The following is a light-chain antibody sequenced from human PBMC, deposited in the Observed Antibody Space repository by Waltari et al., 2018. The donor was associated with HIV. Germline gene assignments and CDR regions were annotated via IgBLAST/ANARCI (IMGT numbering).Light chain of an antibody. V-gene: IGLV1-47*01. Sequence: QSVLTQPPSVSGTPGQRVTISCSGSTSTIGRNYVYWYQQLPETAPKLLIYRDNQRPSGVPDRFSGSKSGTSASLAINGLRSEDEADYYCAAWDDTLSGQGVFGGGTKLTVL. J-gene: IGLJ2*01. CDR3: AAWDDTLSGQGV. CDR1: TSTIGRNY. CDR2: RDN.